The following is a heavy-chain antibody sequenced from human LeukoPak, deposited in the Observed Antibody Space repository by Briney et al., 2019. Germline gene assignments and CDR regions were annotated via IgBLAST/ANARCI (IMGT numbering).Heavy chain of an antibody. Sequence: PGGSLRLSCAASGFTFDDYAMHWVRQAPGKGLEWVSGLSWNGGIIGYADSVKGRFTISRDNAKNSLYLQMNSLRPEDTALYYCAKSTAMATGSDYWGQGTLVTVSS. D-gene: IGHD5-18*01. V-gene: IGHV3-9*01. J-gene: IGHJ4*02. CDR3: AKSTAMATGSDY. CDR1: GFTFDDYA. CDR2: LSWNGGII.